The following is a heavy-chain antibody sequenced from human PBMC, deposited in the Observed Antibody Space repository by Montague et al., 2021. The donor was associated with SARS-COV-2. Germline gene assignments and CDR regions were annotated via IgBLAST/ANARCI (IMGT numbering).Heavy chain of an antibody. D-gene: IGHD6-19*01. CDR3: AKVAGSHDTFGI. Sequence: SETLSLTCTVSGYSISTGYYWGWIRQPPGKGLEWIGTIYHSGSTYFNPSLKSRVTISVDTSKNQFSLNLSSATAADTAVYYCAKVAGSHDTFGIWGRGTMVTVSS. J-gene: IGHJ3*02. CDR1: GYSISTGYY. CDR2: IYHSGST. V-gene: IGHV4-38-2*02.